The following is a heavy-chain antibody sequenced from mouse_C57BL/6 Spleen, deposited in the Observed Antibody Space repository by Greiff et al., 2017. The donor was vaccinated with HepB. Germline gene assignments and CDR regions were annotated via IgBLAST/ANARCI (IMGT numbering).Heavy chain of an antibody. CDR2: IDPSDSYT. CDR1: GYTFTSYW. Sequence: QVQLQQPGAKLVMPGASVKLSCKASGYTFTSYWMHWVKQRPGQGLEWIGEIDPSDSYTNYNQKFKGKSTLTVDKSSSTAYMQLSSLTSEDSAVYYCARTRSNYFDYWGQGTTLTVSS. D-gene: IGHD5-1*01. J-gene: IGHJ2*01. V-gene: IGHV1-69*01. CDR3: ARTRSNYFDY.